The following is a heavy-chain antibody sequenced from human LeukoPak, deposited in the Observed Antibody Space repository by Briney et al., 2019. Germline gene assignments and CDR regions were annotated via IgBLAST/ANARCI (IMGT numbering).Heavy chain of an antibody. V-gene: IGHV3-7*01. J-gene: IGHJ4*02. Sequence: GGSLRLSCAASGFTFSSYWMSWVRQAPGKGLEWVANINEDGSEKYYVESVKGRFTISRDNTKNSLYLQMNSRRAEDTAVYYCARGGAVGTVDYWGRGTLVTVSS. CDR3: ARGGAVGTVDY. D-gene: IGHD1/OR15-1a*01. CDR2: INEDGSEK. CDR1: GFTFSSYW.